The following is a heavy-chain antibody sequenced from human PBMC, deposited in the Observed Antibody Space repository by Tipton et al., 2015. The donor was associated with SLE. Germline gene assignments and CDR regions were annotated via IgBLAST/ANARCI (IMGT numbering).Heavy chain of an antibody. V-gene: IGHV4-59*01. Sequence: TLSLTCTASGASISSYSWSWIRQPPGKGLEWIGYIYYSGSTNYNPSLKSRVTISVDTSKKQFSPKLSSVTAADTAVYYCARVVKGSSWYWFDPWGQGTLVTVSS. CDR2: IYYSGST. J-gene: IGHJ5*02. CDR3: ARVVKGSSWYWFDP. D-gene: IGHD6-13*01. CDR1: GASISSYS.